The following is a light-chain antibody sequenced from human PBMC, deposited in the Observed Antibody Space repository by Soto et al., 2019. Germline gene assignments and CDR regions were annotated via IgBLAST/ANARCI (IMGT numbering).Light chain of an antibody. Sequence: QSVLTQPPSVSGAPRQKVTISCSGSNSNIGNNAVNWYQQVAGKAPKLLIYYDDLQPLGGSDRFSGSKSGTSASLAISGLQSEDEATYYCEAWDDRLDGPVFGGGTKLTVL. J-gene: IGLJ3*02. CDR3: EAWDDRLDGPV. CDR1: NSNIGNNA. V-gene: IGLV1-36*01. CDR2: YDD.